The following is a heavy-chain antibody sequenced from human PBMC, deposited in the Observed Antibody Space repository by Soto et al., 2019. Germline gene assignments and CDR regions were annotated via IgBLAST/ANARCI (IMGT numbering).Heavy chain of an antibody. CDR3: ARSPRSSPYFDY. CDR1: GYTFSNFW. Sequence: PGESLKSACRCSGYTFSNFWIAWVRHLPGKGLEWMGIIYPGDHETRYSPSFHGKVTISADKSINTAYLQWSSLEASDSAFYYCARSPRSSPYFDYWGQGALVTVSS. CDR2: IYPGDHET. D-gene: IGHD6-13*01. V-gene: IGHV5-51*01. J-gene: IGHJ4*02.